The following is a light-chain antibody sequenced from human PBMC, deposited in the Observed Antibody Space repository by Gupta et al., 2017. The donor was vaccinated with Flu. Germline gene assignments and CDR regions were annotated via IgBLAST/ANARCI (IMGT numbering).Light chain of an antibody. CDR3: SSYTSISTRYV. J-gene: IGLJ1*01. CDR2: EVS. V-gene: IGLV2-14*01. Sequence: QSALTQPASVSGSPGESSTISCTGTSSDVGGYNYVSWYQQHPGKAPKLMIYEVSNRPSGVSNRFSGSKSGNTASLTISGLQAEDEADYYCSSYTSISTRYVFGTGTKVTVL. CDR1: SSDVGGYNY.